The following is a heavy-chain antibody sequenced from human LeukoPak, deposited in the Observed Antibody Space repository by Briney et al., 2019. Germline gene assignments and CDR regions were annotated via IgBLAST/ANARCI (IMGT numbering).Heavy chain of an antibody. CDR2: IWSDGTNR. D-gene: IGHD4-11*01. V-gene: IGHV3-33*01. J-gene: IGHJ4*02. Sequence: GGSLRLSCAATGFTFNHYGMHWVRQAPGKGLEWVAVIWSDGTNRYYTGSVKGRFTISRVDSRNTVYLQMNTLRPEDTGMCYCARDAQRGFDYSNSLQYWGQGTPVTVST. CDR3: ARDAQRGFDYSNSLQY. CDR1: GFTFNHYG.